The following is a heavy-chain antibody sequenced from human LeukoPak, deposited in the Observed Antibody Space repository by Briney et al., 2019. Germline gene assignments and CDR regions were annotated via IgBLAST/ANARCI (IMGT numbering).Heavy chain of an antibody. J-gene: IGHJ6*02. CDR2: MYKTGST. Sequence: TLSLTCAVSGDSISSGGYYWNWIRQHPGKGLEWIGYMYKTGSTNYNPSFKSRVIISLDTSRNQFSLKLNSVTAADTARYYCAREAAVSYGMDVWGQGTTVTVAS. CDR3: AREAAVSYGMDV. CDR1: GDSISSGGYY. V-gene: IGHV4-31*11. D-gene: IGHD4-17*01.